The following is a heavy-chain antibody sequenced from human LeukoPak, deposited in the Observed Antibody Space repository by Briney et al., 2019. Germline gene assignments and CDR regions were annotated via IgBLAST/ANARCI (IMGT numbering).Heavy chain of an antibody. CDR3: ARMTTVTTGYFDY. J-gene: IGHJ4*02. Sequence: SETLSLTCAVYGGSFSGYYWSWIRQPPGKGLEWIGETNHSGSTNYNPSLKSRVTISVDTSKNQFSLKLSSVTAADTAVYYCARMTTVTTGYFDYWGQGTLVTVSS. CDR1: GGSFSGYY. V-gene: IGHV4-34*01. CDR2: TNHSGST. D-gene: IGHD4-17*01.